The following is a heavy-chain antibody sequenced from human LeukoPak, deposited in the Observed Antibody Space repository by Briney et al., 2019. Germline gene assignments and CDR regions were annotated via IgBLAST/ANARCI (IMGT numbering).Heavy chain of an antibody. J-gene: IGHJ5*02. CDR2: FDPEDGET. Sequence: ASVKVSCKVSGYTLTELSMHWVRQAPGEGLEWMGGFDPEDGETIYAQKFQGRVTMTEDTSTDTAYMELSSLRSEDTAVYYCATPRSVTIFGVVINGGWFDPWGQGTLVTVSS. D-gene: IGHD3-3*01. CDR3: ATPRSVTIFGVVINGGWFDP. CDR1: GYTLTELS. V-gene: IGHV1-24*01.